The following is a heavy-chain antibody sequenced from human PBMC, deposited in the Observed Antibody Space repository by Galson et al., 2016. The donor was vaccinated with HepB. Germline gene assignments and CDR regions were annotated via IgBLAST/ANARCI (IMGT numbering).Heavy chain of an antibody. V-gene: IGHV3-30*04. J-gene: IGHJ6*02. Sequence: SLRLSCAASGFTFSSYAMHWVRQAPGKGLEWVAVISHDGSNKYYADSVEGRFTISRDNSKNTLYLQMNSLGTEDTALYYCARPNQYNWNYLYYYAMDVWGQGTTVTVSS. CDR3: ARPNQYNWNYLYYYAMDV. CDR1: GFTFSSYA. CDR2: ISHDGSNK. D-gene: IGHD1-7*01.